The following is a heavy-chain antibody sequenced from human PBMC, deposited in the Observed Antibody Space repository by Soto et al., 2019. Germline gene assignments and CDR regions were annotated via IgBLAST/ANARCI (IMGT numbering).Heavy chain of an antibody. CDR2: INHSGST. D-gene: IGHD2-2*01. CDR3: ARAPPYLGYCSSTSCFRPSGWFDP. J-gene: IGHJ5*02. CDR1: VGSFSGYY. V-gene: IGHV4-34*01. Sequence: SETLSLTCAVYVGSFSGYYWSWIRQPPGKGLEWIGEINHSGSTNYNPSLKSRVTISVDTSKNQFSLKLSSVTAADTAVYYCARAPPYLGYCSSTSCFRPSGWFDPGGQETLVTVSS.